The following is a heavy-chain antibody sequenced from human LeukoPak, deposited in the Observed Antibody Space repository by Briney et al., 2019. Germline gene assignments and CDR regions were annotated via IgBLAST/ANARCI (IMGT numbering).Heavy chain of an antibody. V-gene: IGHV3-64*04. J-gene: IGHJ4*02. CDR3: ARAPRNDY. D-gene: IGHD6-6*01. Sequence: GGSLRLSCSASGFIFSPYAMHWVRQAPGKGLEYVSSISSEGKTTYYADSVKGRFTISRDNSKNMLYLQMNSLRAEDTAVYYCARAPRNDYWGQGTLVTVSS. CDR1: GFIFSPYA. CDR2: ISSEGKTT.